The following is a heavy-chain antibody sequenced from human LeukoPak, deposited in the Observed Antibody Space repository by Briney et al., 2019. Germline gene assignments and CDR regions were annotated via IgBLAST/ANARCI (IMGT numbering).Heavy chain of an antibody. CDR3: ARSKNSSGWYFAFDI. Sequence: GGSLRLSCAASGFTFSTYAMSWVRQAPGKGLEWVSAISGSGGSTYYADSVKGRFTISRDNAKNSLYLQMNSLRAEDTAVYYCARSKNSSGWYFAFDIWGQGTMVTVSS. V-gene: IGHV3-23*01. CDR1: GFTFSTYA. J-gene: IGHJ3*02. D-gene: IGHD6-19*01. CDR2: ISGSGGST.